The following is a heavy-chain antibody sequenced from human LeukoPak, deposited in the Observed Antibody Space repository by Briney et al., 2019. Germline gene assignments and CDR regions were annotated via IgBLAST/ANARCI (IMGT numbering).Heavy chain of an antibody. V-gene: IGHV1-2*06. J-gene: IGHJ1*01. Sequence: ASVKVSCKASGYTFTSYYMHWVRQAPGQGLEWMGRINPNSGGTNYAQKFQGRVTMTRDTSISTAYMELSRLRSDDTAVYYCAREGYSYGRRFEYFQHWGQGTLVTVSS. D-gene: IGHD5-18*01. CDR3: AREGYSYGRRFEYFQH. CDR2: INPNSGGT. CDR1: GYTFTSYY.